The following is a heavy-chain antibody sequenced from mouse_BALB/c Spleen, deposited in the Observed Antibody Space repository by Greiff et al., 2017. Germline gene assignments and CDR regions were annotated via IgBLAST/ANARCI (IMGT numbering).Heavy chain of an antibody. V-gene: IGHV1-80*01. J-gene: IGHJ4*01. CDR3: ARKEYGNLYAMDY. D-gene: IGHD2-10*02. CDR2: IYPGDGDT. CDR1: GYAFSSYW. Sequence: QVQLQQSGAELVRPGSSVKISCKASGYAFSSYWMNWVKQRPGQGLEWIGQIYPGDGDTNYNGKFKGKATLTADKSSSTAYMQLSSLTSEDSAVYFCARKEYGNLYAMDYWGQGTSVTVSS.